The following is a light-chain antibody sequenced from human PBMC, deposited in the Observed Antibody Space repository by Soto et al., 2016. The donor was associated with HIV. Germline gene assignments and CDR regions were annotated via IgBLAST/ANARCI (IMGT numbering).Light chain of an antibody. V-gene: IGKV1-16*01. CDR2: GAS. CDR3: QQYANYPNT. Sequence: DIQMTQSPSLLSASVGDRVTITCRASQDIRNFLAWFQQHPGKAPKSLISGASSLQSGVPSRFSGSGFGTEFTLTISSLQPEDFATYHCQQYANYPNTFGQGTKVEIK. CDR1: QDIRNF. J-gene: IGKJ2*01.